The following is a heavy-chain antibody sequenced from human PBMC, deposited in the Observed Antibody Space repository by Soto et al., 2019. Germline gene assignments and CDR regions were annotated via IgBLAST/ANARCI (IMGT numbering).Heavy chain of an antibody. CDR2: IYYSGST. CDR1: GGSISSSSYY. D-gene: IGHD4-4*01. CDR3: ARHQLQSGGYNWFDP. J-gene: IGHJ5*02. V-gene: IGHV4-39*01. Sequence: QLQLQESGPGLVKPSEPLSLTCTVSGGSISSSSYYWGWIRQPPGKGLEWIGSIYYSGSTYYNPSLKSRVTISVDTSKNQFSLKLSAVTAADTAVYYCARHQLQSGGYNWFDPWGQGTLVTVSS.